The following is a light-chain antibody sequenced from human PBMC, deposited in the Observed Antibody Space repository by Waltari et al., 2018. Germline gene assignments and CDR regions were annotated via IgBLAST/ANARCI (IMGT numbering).Light chain of an antibody. J-gene: IGLJ1*01. CDR1: SNDVGSYNL. V-gene: IGLV2-23*01. CDR3: CSYAGSIFV. Sequence: QSALTQPASVSGSPGQSITISCTGTSNDVGSYNLVSWYQQHPGKAPKLIIYEANKRASGISNRLSGSKSGNTASLTISGLEAEDEAEYYCCSYAGSIFVFGTGTKVTVL. CDR2: EAN.